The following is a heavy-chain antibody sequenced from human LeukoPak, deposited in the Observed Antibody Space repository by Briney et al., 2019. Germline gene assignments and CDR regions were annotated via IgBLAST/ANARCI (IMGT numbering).Heavy chain of an antibody. J-gene: IGHJ4*02. Sequence: GASVKVSCKASGYTFTGYDIHWVRQAPGQGLEWMGWINLNSGDTNYAQKFQGRVAMTRDTSISTAYMELSRLRSDDTAVYYCARGVLRDHFDYWGQGTLVIVSS. CDR2: INLNSGDT. CDR1: GYTFTGYD. D-gene: IGHD3-16*01. CDR3: ARGVLRDHFDY. V-gene: IGHV1-2*02.